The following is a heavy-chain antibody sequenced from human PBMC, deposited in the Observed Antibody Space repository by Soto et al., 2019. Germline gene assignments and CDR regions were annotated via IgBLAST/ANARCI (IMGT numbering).Heavy chain of an antibody. J-gene: IGHJ4*01. D-gene: IGHD2-21*01. V-gene: IGHV3-30-3*01. CDR1: GFTFSSYA. CDR2: ISYDGSNK. CDR3: ANVVESWSSAWAPTLDY. Sequence: GGSLRLSCAASGFTFSSYAMHWVRQAPGKGLEWVAVISYDGSNKYYADSVKGRFTISRDNSKNTLYLQMNSLRAEDTAVYYCANVVESWSSAWAPTLDYWGQGSLVTVSS.